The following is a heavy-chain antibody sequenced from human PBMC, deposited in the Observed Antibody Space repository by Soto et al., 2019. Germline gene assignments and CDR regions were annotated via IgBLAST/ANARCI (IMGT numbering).Heavy chain of an antibody. CDR3: ASRNLADCSGTSCLYYFDY. D-gene: IGHD2-2*01. J-gene: IGHJ4*02. V-gene: IGHV3-48*02. CDR1: GFTFSGFT. CDR2: ISRRGETI. Sequence: EVQLVESGGGLVQPGGSLRLSCAASGFTFSGFTMNWVRQAPGRGLEWVSYISRRGETIYYADSVKGRFTISRDNAENSLYLQMNSLRDEDTAVYYCASRNLADCSGTSCLYYFDYWGRGTLVTVSS.